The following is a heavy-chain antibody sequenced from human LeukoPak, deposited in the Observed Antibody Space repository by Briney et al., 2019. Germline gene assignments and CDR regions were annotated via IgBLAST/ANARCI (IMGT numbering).Heavy chain of an antibody. J-gene: IGHJ4*02. V-gene: IGHV4-34*01. D-gene: IGHD3-22*01. Sequence: PSETLSLTCTVSGGSISGYYWSWIRQPPGKGLEWIGEINHSGSTNYNPSLKSRVTISVDTSKNQFSLKLSSVTAADTAVYYCAREKYYYDSSGYYYPFDYWGQGTLVTVSS. CDR2: INHSGST. CDR3: AREKYYYDSSGYYYPFDY. CDR1: GGSISGYY.